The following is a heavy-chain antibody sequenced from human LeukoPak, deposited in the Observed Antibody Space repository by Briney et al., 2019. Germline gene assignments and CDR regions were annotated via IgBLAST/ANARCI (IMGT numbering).Heavy chain of an antibody. CDR2: IYYSGST. D-gene: IGHD5-12*01. Sequence: SETLFLTCTVSGGSISSSNYYWAWIRQPPGKGLEWIGSIYYSGSTYYNPSLKSRVTISVDTSNNQFSLKLSSVTAADTAVYYCARRRIVATIDYWGQGTLVTVSS. CDR3: ARRRIVATIDY. V-gene: IGHV4-39*01. CDR1: GGSISSSNYY. J-gene: IGHJ4*02.